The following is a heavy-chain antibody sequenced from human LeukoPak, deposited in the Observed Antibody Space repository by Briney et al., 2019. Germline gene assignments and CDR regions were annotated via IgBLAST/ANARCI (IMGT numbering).Heavy chain of an antibody. CDR3: AYNRNFALDN. V-gene: IGHV4-4*02. CDR1: GASLDSHSW. CDR2: IYHSGGA. D-gene: IGHD1-14*01. J-gene: IGHJ4*02. Sequence: SGTLSLTCAVSGASLDSHSWWSWVRQPPGKGLEWIGEIYHSGGANYKPSLKSRVTMSVDTSKNHFSLKLTSVTAADTAVYYCAYNRNFALDNWGQGTLVTVSS.